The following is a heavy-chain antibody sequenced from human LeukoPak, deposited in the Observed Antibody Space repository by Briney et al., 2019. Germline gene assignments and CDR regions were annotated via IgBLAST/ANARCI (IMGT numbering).Heavy chain of an antibody. CDR1: GFTFSSYS. V-gene: IGHV3-21*01. Sequence: GGSLRLSCAASGFTFSSYSMNWVRQAPGKGLEWVSSISSSSSYIYYADSVKGRFTISRDNAKNSLYLQMNSLRAEDTAVYYCARVRIAPADAFDIWGQGTMVTVSS. CDR2: ISSSSSYI. D-gene: IGHD6-13*01. CDR3: ARVRIAPADAFDI. J-gene: IGHJ3*02.